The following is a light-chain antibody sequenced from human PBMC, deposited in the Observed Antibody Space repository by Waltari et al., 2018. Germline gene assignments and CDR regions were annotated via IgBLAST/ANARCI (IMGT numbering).Light chain of an antibody. J-gene: IGLJ1*01. Sequence: QSALTQPRSVSGSPGQSVTISCTGTSSDVGGYNYVSWYQQHPGKAPKLMIYDVSKRPSGVPDRFSGSKSGNTASLTIPGLQADDEADYYCCSYAGSPLYVFGTGTKVTVL. CDR2: DVS. V-gene: IGLV2-11*01. CDR3: CSYAGSPLYV. CDR1: SSDVGGYNY.